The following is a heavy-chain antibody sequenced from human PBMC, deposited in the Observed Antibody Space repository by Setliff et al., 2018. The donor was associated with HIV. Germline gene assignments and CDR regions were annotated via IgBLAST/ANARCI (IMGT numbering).Heavy chain of an antibody. CDR2: ISPNNFNT. Sequence: ASVKVSCKTSGYTFDGHYLHWVRQAPGQGLEWMGRISPNNFNTQYAKNFQGRVTMTWDTSTSTGYMEVYSLRSEDTALYYCAKSPNRYSPLDWFDPWGQGTLVTVSS. J-gene: IGHJ5*02. D-gene: IGHD5-18*01. CDR3: AKSPNRYSPLDWFDP. V-gene: IGHV1-2*06. CDR1: GYTFDGHY.